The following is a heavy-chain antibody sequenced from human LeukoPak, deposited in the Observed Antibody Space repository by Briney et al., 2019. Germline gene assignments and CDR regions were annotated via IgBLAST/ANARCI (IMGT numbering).Heavy chain of an antibody. V-gene: IGHV4-34*01. CDR2: INHSGST. Sequence: SETLSLTCAVYGGSFSGYYWSWIRQPPVKGLEWIGEINHSGSTNYNPSLKSRVIISVDTSKNQFSLKLSSVTAADTAVYYCARGLCSSTSCYGSMTTYYFDYWGQGTLVTVSS. CDR3: ARGLCSSTSCYGSMTTYYFDY. D-gene: IGHD2-2*01. J-gene: IGHJ4*02. CDR1: GGSFSGYY.